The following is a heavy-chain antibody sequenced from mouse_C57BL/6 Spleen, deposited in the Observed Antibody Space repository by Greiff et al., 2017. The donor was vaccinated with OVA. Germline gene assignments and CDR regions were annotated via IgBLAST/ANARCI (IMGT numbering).Heavy chain of an antibody. CDR3: ARWDGYYYYAMDY. Sequence: QVQLKQPGAELVKPGASVKMSCKASGYTFTSYWITWVKQRPGQGLEWIGDIYPGSGSTNYNEKFKSKATLTVDTSSSTAYMQLSSLTSEDSAVYYCARWDGYYYYAMDYWGQGTSVTVSS. CDR2: IYPGSGST. V-gene: IGHV1-55*01. D-gene: IGHD2-3*01. J-gene: IGHJ4*01. CDR1: GYTFTSYW.